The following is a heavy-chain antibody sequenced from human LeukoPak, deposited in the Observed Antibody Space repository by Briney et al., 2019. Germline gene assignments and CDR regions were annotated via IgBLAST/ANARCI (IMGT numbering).Heavy chain of an antibody. V-gene: IGHV3-21*01. CDR3: ARDLGSSTTMIVIWSEGGFDY. J-gene: IGHJ4*02. CDR1: GFTFSSYS. Sequence: RGSLRLSCAASGFTFSSYSMNWVRQAPGKGLEWVSSISSSSSYIYYADSVKGRFTISRDNAKNSLYLQMNSLRAEDTAVYYCARDLGSSTTMIVIWSEGGFDYWGQGTLVTVSS. D-gene: IGHD3-22*01. CDR2: ISSSSSYI.